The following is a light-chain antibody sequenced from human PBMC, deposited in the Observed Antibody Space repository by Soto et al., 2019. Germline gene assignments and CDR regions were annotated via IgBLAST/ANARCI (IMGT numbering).Light chain of an antibody. V-gene: IGKV1-5*03. CDR1: QSIDTW. CDR2: KAS. CDR3: QQYRVNWT. J-gene: IGKJ1*01. Sequence: DIQMTQSPSTLSASVGDRVTITCRASQSIDTWLAWYQQKPGKVPEVLIFKASHLKDGVPSRFSGSGFGTEFTLTISSLQPDDSATHYCQQYRVNWTFGQGTKLEIE.